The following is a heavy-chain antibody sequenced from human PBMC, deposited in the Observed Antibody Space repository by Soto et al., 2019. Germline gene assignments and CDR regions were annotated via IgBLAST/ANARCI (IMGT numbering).Heavy chain of an antibody. CDR1: GGTFDSFA. CDR3: ASCGVSYPGGDDPVNI. CDR2: IIPIFGTP. D-gene: IGHD2-21*01. J-gene: IGHJ3*02. Sequence: QVQLVQSGSEVKKRGSSVKVSCKASGGTFDSFALTWVRQAPGQGLEWMGGIIPIFGTPYYAQKFQGRLTITADAATGTAYLQLTSLRSGHNAVYYCASCGVSYPGGDDPVNIWGQGTSVIVSS. V-gene: IGHV1-69*01.